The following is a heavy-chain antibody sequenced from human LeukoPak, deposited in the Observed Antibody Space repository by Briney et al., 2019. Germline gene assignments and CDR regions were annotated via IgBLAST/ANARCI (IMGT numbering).Heavy chain of an antibody. J-gene: IGHJ3*02. D-gene: IGHD3-22*01. CDR3: ARAAYYYDSSGYAAFDI. Sequence: ASVKVSCKASGYTFTSYYMHWVRQAPGQGLEWMGIINPSGGSTSYAQKFQGRVTMTRDTSTSTVYMELSSLRSEDTAVYYCARAAYYYDSSGYAAFDIWGQGTMVTVSS. V-gene: IGHV1-46*01. CDR1: GYTFTSYY. CDR2: INPSGGST.